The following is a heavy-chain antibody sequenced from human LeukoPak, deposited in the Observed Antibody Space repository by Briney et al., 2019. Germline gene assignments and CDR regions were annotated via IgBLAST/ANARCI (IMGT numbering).Heavy chain of an antibody. V-gene: IGHV3-30*02. CDR3: AKDIGYYGSGLFDY. D-gene: IGHD3-10*01. CDR1: GFTFSSYS. Sequence: PGGSLRLSCAASGFTFSSYSMNWVRQAPGKGLEWVTFIRYDGSNKYYADSVKGRFTISRDNSKNALYLQMNSLRAEDTAVYYCAKDIGYYGSGLFDYWGQGTLVTVSS. J-gene: IGHJ4*02. CDR2: IRYDGSNK.